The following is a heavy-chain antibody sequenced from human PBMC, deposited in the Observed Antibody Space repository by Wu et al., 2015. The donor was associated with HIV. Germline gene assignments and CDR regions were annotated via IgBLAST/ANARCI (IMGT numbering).Heavy chain of an antibody. Sequence: QLVQSGAEVKKPGASVKVSCKASGYTFTTYYMNWVRQAPGQGLEWMGLIHPTNSRRSYAEKFQGRVTMTRDTSTSTVYLEMSSLRSEDTALYYCARDFSSSFFDYWGQGTLVTVSS. D-gene: IGHD6-6*01. J-gene: IGHJ4*02. CDR2: IHPTNSRR. V-gene: IGHV1-46*01. CDR1: GYTFTTYY. CDR3: ARDFSSSFFDY.